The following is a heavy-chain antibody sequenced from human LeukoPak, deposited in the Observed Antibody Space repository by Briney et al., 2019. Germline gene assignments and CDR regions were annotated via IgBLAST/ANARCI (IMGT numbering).Heavy chain of an antibody. J-gene: IGHJ4*02. CDR2: IRYDGSNK. CDR1: GFTFSSYG. Sequence: GGSLRLSCAASGFTFSSYGMHWVRQAPGKGLEWVAFIRYDGSNKYNADSVKGRFTISRDNSKNTLYLQMNSLRAEDTAVYYCAKGGWLQKPPPDYWGQGTLVTVSS. D-gene: IGHD5-24*01. CDR3: AKGGWLQKPPPDY. V-gene: IGHV3-30*02.